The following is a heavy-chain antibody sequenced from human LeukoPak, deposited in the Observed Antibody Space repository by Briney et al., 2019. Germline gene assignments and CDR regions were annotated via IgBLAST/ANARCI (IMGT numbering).Heavy chain of an antibody. CDR1: GFSFSTHV. Sequence: GSLRLSCAASGFSFSTHVMSWVRQAPGKGLEWVSTIYYSGGNTYSADSVKGRFTISRDNAKNMLYLQMNSLRAEDTAIYYCAKDQGQAVVPRRFDYWGQGTLVTVSS. J-gene: IGHJ4*02. CDR2: IYYSGGNT. V-gene: IGHV3-23*01. D-gene: IGHD4-23*01. CDR3: AKDQGQAVVPRRFDY.